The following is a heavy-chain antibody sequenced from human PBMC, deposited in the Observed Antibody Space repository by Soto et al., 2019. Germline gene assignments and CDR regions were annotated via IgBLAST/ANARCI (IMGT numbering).Heavy chain of an antibody. Sequence: PSETLSLTCTVSGGSISSYYWSWIRQPPGKGLEWIGYIYYSGSTNYNPSLKSRVTISVDTSKNQFSLKLSSVTAADTAVYYCARQRKPLFSVTINFYFDYWGQGTLVTVSS. CDR3: ARQRKPLFSVTINFYFDY. CDR1: GGSISSYY. CDR2: IYYSGST. V-gene: IGHV4-59*08. J-gene: IGHJ4*02. D-gene: IGHD4-17*01.